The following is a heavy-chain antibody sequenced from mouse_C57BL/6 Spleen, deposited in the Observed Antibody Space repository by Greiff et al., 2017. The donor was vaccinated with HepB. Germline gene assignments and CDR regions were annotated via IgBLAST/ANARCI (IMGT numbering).Heavy chain of an antibody. V-gene: IGHV1-39*01. D-gene: IGHD1-1*01. J-gene: IGHJ4*01. CDR2: INPNYGTT. Sequence: VQLQQSGPELVKPGASVKISCKASGYSFTDYNMNWVKQSNGKSLEWIGVINPNYGTTRYNQKFKGKATLTVDQSSSTAYMQLNSLTSEYSAVYYCALTTLVGDAMDYWGQGTSVTVSS. CDR3: ALTTLVGDAMDY. CDR1: GYSFTDYN.